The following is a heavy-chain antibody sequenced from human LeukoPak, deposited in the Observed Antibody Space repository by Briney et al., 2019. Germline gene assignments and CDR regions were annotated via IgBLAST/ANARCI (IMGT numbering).Heavy chain of an antibody. CDR2: IKEDGTET. Sequence: GGSLRLSCAASGFMFSSNWMSWVRLAPGKGLEWVANIKEDGTETYYVDSVKGRFTISRDNAKNSLYLQMNSLRVEDTAVYYCASLKDYYDSSGSSYWGQGTLVTVSS. CDR3: ASLKDYYDSSGSSY. J-gene: IGHJ4*02. CDR1: GFMFSSNW. V-gene: IGHV3-7*03. D-gene: IGHD3-22*01.